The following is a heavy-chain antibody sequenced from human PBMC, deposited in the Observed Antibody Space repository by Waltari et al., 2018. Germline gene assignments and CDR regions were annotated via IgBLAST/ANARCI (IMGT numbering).Heavy chain of an antibody. J-gene: IGHJ4*02. CDR3: TKGIDH. CDR1: GFPFSNYA. Sequence: EVQLLESGGALVQPGGSLRLSCAASGFPFSNYAMNWVRQGPGKWLEWVSGVSASGGATYYTVSVKGRFTVSRDNAKNTLYLQMNSLRVEDTAFYYCTKGIDHWGQGTLVTVSS. V-gene: IGHV3-23*01. CDR2: VSASGGAT.